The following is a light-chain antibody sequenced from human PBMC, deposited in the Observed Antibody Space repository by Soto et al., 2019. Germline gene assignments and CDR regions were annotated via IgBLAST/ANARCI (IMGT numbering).Light chain of an antibody. CDR1: QSVSNY. CDR3: QQYGGSPQN. CDR2: GAS. V-gene: IGKV3-20*01. J-gene: IGKJ1*01. Sequence: EIVLTQSPGTLSLSPGERATLSCRASQSVSNYLAWYQQKPGQAPRLLIYGASRRATVIPDRFSGSGSGTDLSLTISSLEPEDFALYYCQQYGGSPQNFGQGANVDSK.